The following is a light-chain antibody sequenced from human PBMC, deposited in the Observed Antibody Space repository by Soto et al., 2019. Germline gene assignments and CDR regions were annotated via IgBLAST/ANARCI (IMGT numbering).Light chain of an antibody. J-gene: IGKJ1*01. CDR3: QEYNAWPPGT. CDR2: DAS. CDR1: QSVKNH. V-gene: IGKV3D-15*01. Sequence: EIGMTQSPATLSVSAGEGITLSCRASQSVKNHLAWYQHKPGQYPRLRIYDASTRSTGVPARFSAGGSGTEFTLVISSLQSEDAAVYFCQEYNAWPPGTCGQGTKVEIK.